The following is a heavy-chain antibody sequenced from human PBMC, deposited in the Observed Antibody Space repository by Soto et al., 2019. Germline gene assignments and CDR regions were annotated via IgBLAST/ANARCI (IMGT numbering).Heavy chain of an antibody. D-gene: IGHD5-12*01. Sequence: SETLSLTCTVSGAPISAFYWSWIRQSPGKRLEWIGHIYYTGSTNYNPSLNSRVTISLDTSKNQFSLRLNSVTAADTAVYYCARRRDGYTGVWFDPWGQGTLVTGLL. CDR2: IYYTGST. J-gene: IGHJ5*02. V-gene: IGHV4-59*01. CDR3: ARRRDGYTGVWFDP. CDR1: GAPISAFY.